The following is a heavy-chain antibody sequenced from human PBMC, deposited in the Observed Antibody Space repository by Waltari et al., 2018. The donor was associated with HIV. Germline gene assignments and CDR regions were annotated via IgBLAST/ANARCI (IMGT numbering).Heavy chain of an antibody. V-gene: IGHV3-49*04. CDR2: IISKGYGGTT. CDR3: TRDAYCGGDCSVY. CDR1: GLTFGDYA. J-gene: IGHJ4*02. Sequence: EVHLVESGGGLEQPGRSLRLSCTASGLTFGDYAMSWVRQAPGKGLEWVGFIISKGYGGTTEYAASVKGRFTISRDDSKSIAYLQMNSLKTEDTAVYYCTRDAYCGGDCSVYWGQGTLVTVSS. D-gene: IGHD2-21*02.